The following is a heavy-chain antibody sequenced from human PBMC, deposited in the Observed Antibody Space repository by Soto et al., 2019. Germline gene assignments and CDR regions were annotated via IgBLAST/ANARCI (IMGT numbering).Heavy chain of an antibody. CDR1: GYTFTTYG. D-gene: IGHD1-1*01. CDR3: ARDGERDTGLNFYYYLHGMDA. CDR2: ISPYNGTT. V-gene: IGHV1-18*04. J-gene: IGHJ6*02. Sequence: ASVKVTCKDSGYTFTTYGISWVRQAPGQGLEWMGWISPYNGTTKYAEKFQGEMTMTTDTATSTACMDLRSLRSDDTAVYYCARDGERDTGLNFYYYLHGMDAWGQGTRVTVSS.